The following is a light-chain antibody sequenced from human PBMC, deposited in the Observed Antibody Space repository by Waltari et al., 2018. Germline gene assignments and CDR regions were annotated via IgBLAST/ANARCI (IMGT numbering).Light chain of an antibody. Sequence: HSALTQPASVSGSPGPSITISCTGTSSDIGASTYVAWYQPYSDTVPKLIIYEVNNRPSGVPDRFSGSKSGNTASLTISRLQAEDEADYYCSSFTTASTLVFGGGTKLTVL. CDR1: SSDIGASTY. V-gene: IGLV2-14*01. CDR3: SSFTTASTLV. CDR2: EVN. J-gene: IGLJ3*02.